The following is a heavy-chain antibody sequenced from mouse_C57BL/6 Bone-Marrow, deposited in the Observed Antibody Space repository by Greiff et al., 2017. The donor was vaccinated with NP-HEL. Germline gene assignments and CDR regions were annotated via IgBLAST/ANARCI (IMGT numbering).Heavy chain of an antibody. Sequence: EVKLMESGAELVRPGASVKLSCTASGFNIKDDYMHWVKQRPEQGLEWIGWIDPENGDTEYASKFQGKATITADTSSNTAYLQLSSLTSEDTAVYYCTTPRYFDYWGQGTTLTVSS. CDR2: IDPENGDT. V-gene: IGHV14-4*01. J-gene: IGHJ2*01. CDR1: GFNIKDDY. CDR3: TTPRYFDY.